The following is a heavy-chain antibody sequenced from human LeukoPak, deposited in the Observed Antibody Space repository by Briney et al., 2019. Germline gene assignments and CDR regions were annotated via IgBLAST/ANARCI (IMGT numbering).Heavy chain of an antibody. D-gene: IGHD5-12*01. CDR2: IYYSGST. Sequence: SETLSLTCPVSGGSISSGDYYWSWIRQPPGKGLEWIGYIYYSGSTYYNPSLKSRVTISVDTSKNQFSLKLSSVTAADTAVYYCARGVATITLNYWGQGTLVTVSS. V-gene: IGHV4-30-4*01. CDR3: ARGVATITLNY. CDR1: GGSISSGDYY. J-gene: IGHJ4*02.